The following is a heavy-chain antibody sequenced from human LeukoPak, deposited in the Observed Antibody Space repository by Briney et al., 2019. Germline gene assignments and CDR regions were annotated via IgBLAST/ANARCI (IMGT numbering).Heavy chain of an antibody. D-gene: IGHD6-19*01. V-gene: IGHV1-2*02. CDR3: ARVGGPGYSSGWYGY. Sequence: ASVKVGCMASGYTFTGYYMHWVRQAPGQGLEWMGWINPNSGGTNYAQKFQGRVTMTRDTSISTAYMELSRLRFDDTAVYYCARVGGPGYSSGWYGYWGQGRLVSVSS. CDR2: INPNSGGT. J-gene: IGHJ4*02. CDR1: GYTFTGYY.